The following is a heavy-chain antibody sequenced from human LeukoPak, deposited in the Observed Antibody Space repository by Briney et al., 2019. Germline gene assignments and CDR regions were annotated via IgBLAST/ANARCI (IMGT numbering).Heavy chain of an antibody. Sequence: GGSLRLSCAASGFTFSSNPMNWVRQAPGKGLEWVSAISGSGSNTYYADSVKGRFTISRDNSKNTLYLQMNSLRAEETAVYYCAKDIFGSKYCTSASCSSGGNFWGQGTLVTVSS. CDR2: ISGSGSNT. CDR3: AKDIFGSKYCTSASCSSGGNF. V-gene: IGHV3-23*01. D-gene: IGHD2-2*01. J-gene: IGHJ4*02. CDR1: GFTFSSNP.